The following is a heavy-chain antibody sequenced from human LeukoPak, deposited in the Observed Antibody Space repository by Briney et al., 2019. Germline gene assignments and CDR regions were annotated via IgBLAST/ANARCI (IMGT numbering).Heavy chain of an antibody. CDR3: ATGERMVRGDGVDY. D-gene: IGHD3-10*01. CDR2: ISGSAGGT. V-gene: IGHV3-23*01. J-gene: IGHJ4*02. CDR1: GFTLSNYA. Sequence: GGSLRLSCAASGFTLSNYAMNWVRQAPGKGLEWVSGISGSAGGTYYADSVKGRFTISRDNSKNTLYLQMNSLRAEDTAVYFCATGERMVRGDGVDYWGQGTLVTVSS.